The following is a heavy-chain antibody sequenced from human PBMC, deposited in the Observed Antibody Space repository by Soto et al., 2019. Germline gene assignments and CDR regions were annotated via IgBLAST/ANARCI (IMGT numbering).Heavy chain of an antibody. V-gene: IGHV4-31*03. Sequence: LSLTFTVSGGSISSGGYYWSWIRQHPGKGLEWIGYIYYSGSTYYNPSLKSRVTISVDTSKNQFSLKLSSVTAADTAVYYCARGVYCGGDRYTLYGFDMWGQRTMMTV. CDR1: GGSISSGGYY. CDR3: ARGVYCGGDRYTLYGFDM. D-gene: IGHD2-21*02. J-gene: IGHJ3*02. CDR2: IYYSGST.